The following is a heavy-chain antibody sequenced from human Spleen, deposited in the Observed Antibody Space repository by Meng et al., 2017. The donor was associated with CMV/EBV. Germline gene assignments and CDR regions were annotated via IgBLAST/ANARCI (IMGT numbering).Heavy chain of an antibody. V-gene: IGHV3-30-3*02. J-gene: IGHJ6*02. Sequence: GESLKISCAASGFTFDAYPLHWVRQAPGKGMEWVALISYDGDKKYYTDSVKGRFTISRDNSRNTLYLQMNSLRAEDTAVYYCAKTGTANYNYYGVDVWGQGTTVTVSS. CDR3: AKTGTANYNYYGVDV. CDR1: GFTFDAYP. CDR2: ISYDGDKK. D-gene: IGHD1-1*01.